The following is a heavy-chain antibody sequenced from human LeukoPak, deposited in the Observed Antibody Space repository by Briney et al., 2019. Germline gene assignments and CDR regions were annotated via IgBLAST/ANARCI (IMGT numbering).Heavy chain of an antibody. Sequence: SGTLSLTCTVSGGSISSYYWSWIRQPPGKGLEWIGYIYYSGSTNYNPSLKSRVTISVDTSKNQFSLKLSSVTAADTAVYYCARGHGYNNGYPYFDSWGQGTLVSVSS. D-gene: IGHD5-12*01. J-gene: IGHJ4*02. CDR3: ARGHGYNNGYPYFDS. CDR2: IYYSGST. CDR1: GGSISSYY. V-gene: IGHV4-59*08.